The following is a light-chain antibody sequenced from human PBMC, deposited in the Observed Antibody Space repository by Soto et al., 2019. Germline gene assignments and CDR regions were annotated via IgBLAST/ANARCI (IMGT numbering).Light chain of an antibody. CDR1: QDIYIY. Sequence: AIQLTQSPSSLSASVGDRVAITCRASQDIYIYLAWYQQEPGKAPKLLIYAASTLQSGVPSRFSGSGSGTDFTLTISSLQPEDFASYYCLQDYGDSWTFGQGTKVDIK. CDR2: AAS. CDR3: LQDYGDSWT. V-gene: IGKV1-6*02. J-gene: IGKJ1*01.